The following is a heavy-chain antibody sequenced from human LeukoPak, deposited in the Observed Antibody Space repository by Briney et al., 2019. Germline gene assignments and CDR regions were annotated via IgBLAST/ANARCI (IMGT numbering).Heavy chain of an antibody. Sequence: ASVKVSCKASGYTFTSYGISWVRQAPGQGLEWMGWISAYNGNTNYAQKLQGRVTMTTDTSTSTAYMELRSLRSDDTAVYYCARVFIAAAGTYATGNWFDPWGQGTLVTVSS. D-gene: IGHD6-13*01. CDR3: ARVFIAAAGTYATGNWFDP. J-gene: IGHJ5*02. CDR2: ISAYNGNT. V-gene: IGHV1-18*01. CDR1: GYTFTSYG.